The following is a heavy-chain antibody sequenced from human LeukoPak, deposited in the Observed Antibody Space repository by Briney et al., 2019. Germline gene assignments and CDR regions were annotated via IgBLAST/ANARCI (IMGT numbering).Heavy chain of an antibody. D-gene: IGHD4-17*01. J-gene: IGHJ6*02. CDR1: GYTFTSYG. V-gene: IGHV1-18*01. Sequence: ASVKVSCKASGYTFTSYGISWVRQAPGQGLEWMGWISAHNGNTNYAQKLKGRVTMTTDTSTSTAYMELRSLRSDATAVYYCASMGTTGYYCYGMDVWGQGTTVTVSS. CDR3: ASMGTTGYYCYGMDV. CDR2: ISAHNGNT.